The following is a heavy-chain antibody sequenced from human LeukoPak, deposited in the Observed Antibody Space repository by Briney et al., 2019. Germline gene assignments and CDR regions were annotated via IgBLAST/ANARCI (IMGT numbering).Heavy chain of an antibody. J-gene: IGHJ4*02. CDR2: SSSGSTI. Sequence: SSSGSTIYYADSVKGRFTISRDNAKNSLYLQMNSLRAEDTAVYYCARGLMCIAYRRAFYYWGQGTLVTVSS. D-gene: IGHD6-13*01. V-gene: IGHV3-11*01. CDR3: ARGLMCIAYRRAFYY.